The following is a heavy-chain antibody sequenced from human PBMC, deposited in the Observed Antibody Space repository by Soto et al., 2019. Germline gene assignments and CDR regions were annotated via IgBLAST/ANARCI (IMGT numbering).Heavy chain of an antibody. V-gene: IGHV3-9*01. CDR1: GFTFDDYA. CDR3: ATVGGGRGSITIFGVFEY. J-gene: IGHJ4*02. Sequence: GGSLRLSCVASGFTFDDYAMHWVRQAPGKGLEWVSGISWNSGSIGYADSVKGRFPISRDNAKNSLYLQMNSLRAEDTALYYCATVGGGRGSITIFGVFEYWGQGTLVTVSS. D-gene: IGHD3-3*01. CDR2: ISWNSGSI.